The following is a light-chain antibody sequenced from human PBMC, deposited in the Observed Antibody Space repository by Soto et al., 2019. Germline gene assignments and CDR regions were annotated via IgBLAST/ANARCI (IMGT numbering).Light chain of an antibody. CDR1: QTVTSNY. CDR2: GAS. CDR3: QQYGSSSIT. Sequence: EIVLTQSPGTLSLSPGERATLSCRASQTVTSNYLAWYQQKPGQPPRLLIYGASSRATGIPDRFGGSGSGTDFSLTISRLEPEDFAVYYCQQYGSSSITFGRGTRLDIK. J-gene: IGKJ5*01. V-gene: IGKV3-20*01.